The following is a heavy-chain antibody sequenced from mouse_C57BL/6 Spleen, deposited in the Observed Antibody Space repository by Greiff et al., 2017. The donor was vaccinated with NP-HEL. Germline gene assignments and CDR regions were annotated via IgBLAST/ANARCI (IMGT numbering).Heavy chain of an antibody. CDR2: IYPGDGDT. V-gene: IGHV1-82*01. Sequence: QVQLQQSGPELVKPGASVKISCKASGYSFRSSWMNWVKQRPGKGLEWIGRIYPGDGDTNYNGKFKGKATLTADKSSSTAYMQLSSLTSEDSAVYFCARSAPWYAMGYWGQGTSVTVSS. CDR3: ARSAPWYAMGY. CDR1: GYSFRSSW. J-gene: IGHJ4*01.